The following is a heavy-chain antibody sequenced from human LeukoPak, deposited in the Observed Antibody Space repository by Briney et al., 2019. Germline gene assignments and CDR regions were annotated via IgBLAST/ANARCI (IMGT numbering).Heavy chain of an antibody. D-gene: IGHD2/OR15-2a*01. CDR3: AKDGTSYYYIYY. CDR2: IRYDGSNT. CDR1: GFNFGDTS. J-gene: IGHJ4*02. V-gene: IGHV3-30*02. Sequence: GGSLRLSCTSSGFNFGDTSMSWVRQAPGKGLEGLAFIRYDGSNTYYADSVKGRFTVSRDDSKNTLYLQMNSLRGDDTAVYYCAKDGTSYYYIYYWGQGTLVTVSS.